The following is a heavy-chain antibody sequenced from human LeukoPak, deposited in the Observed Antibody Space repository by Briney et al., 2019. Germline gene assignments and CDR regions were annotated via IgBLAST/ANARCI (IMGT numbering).Heavy chain of an antibody. CDR3: ARVAAADGTKIGWFDP. J-gene: IGHJ5*02. V-gene: IGHV3-53*01. CDR1: GFTVSSYY. D-gene: IGHD6-13*01. Sequence: GGTLRLSCTASGFTVSSYYWSWVRQAPGKGLEWVAVIYSGGSTYYADSLKGRFTISRDNSKNKLYLQMNSLTAEDTAVYYCARVAAADGTKIGWFDPWGQGTLVTVSS. CDR2: IYSGGST.